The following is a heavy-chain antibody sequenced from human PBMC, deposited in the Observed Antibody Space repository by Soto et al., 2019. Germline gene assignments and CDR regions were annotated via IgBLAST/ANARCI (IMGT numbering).Heavy chain of an antibody. Sequence: QVQLQQWGAGLLKPSETLSLTCAVYGGSFSGYYWSWIRQPPGKGLEWIGEINHSGSTNYNPSLKSRVTISGDTSKNQFSLKLSSVTAADTAVYYCARGRGYCSGGSCYPRRWFDPWGQGTLVTVSS. V-gene: IGHV4-34*01. CDR1: GGSFSGYY. CDR3: ARGRGYCSGGSCYPRRWFDP. J-gene: IGHJ5*02. CDR2: INHSGST. D-gene: IGHD2-15*01.